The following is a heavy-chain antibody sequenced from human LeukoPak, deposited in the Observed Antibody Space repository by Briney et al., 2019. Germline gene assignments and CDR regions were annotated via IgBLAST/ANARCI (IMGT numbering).Heavy chain of an antibody. D-gene: IGHD2-2*01. V-gene: IGHV1-69*04. CDR1: GGTFSSYA. Sequence: SVKVSCKASGGTFSSYAISWVRQAPGQGLEWMGRIIPILGIANYAQKVQRRVTITADKSTSTAYMELSRLRSEDTAVYYCARESSDCSSTSCPPDYWGQGTLVTVSS. CDR2: IIPILGIA. J-gene: IGHJ4*02. CDR3: ARESSDCSSTSCPPDY.